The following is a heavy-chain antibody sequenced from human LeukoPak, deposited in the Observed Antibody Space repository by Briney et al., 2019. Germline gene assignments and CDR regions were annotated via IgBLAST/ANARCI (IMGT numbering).Heavy chain of an antibody. CDR3: ARTRLRLGELSFHTNWFDP. V-gene: IGHV4-59*01. Sequence: SETLSLTCTVSGGSISSYYWSWIRQPPGKGLEWIGYIYYSGSTNYNPSLKSRVTISVDTSKNQFSLKLSSVTAADTAVYYCARTRLRLGELSFHTNWFDPWGQGTLVTVSS. J-gene: IGHJ5*02. CDR2: IYYSGST. CDR1: GGSISSYY. D-gene: IGHD3-16*02.